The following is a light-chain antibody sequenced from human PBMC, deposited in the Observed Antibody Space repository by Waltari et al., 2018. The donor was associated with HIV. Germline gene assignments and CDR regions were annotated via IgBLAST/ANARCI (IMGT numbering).Light chain of an antibody. CDR1: QSVSSTS. V-gene: IGKV3-20*01. Sequence: IVLTQSPGTLSLSPGEKATLSCRASQSVSSTSLAWYQQKPGQSPRLLIYSASTRANGIPDRFSGSGSGTDFSLTISRLEPEDFAVYYCQRYGRSRTFGQGNKVEIK. CDR3: QRYGRSRT. CDR2: SAS. J-gene: IGKJ1*01.